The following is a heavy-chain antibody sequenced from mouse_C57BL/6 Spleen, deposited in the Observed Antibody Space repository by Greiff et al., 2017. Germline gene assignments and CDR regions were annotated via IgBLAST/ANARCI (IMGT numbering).Heavy chain of an antibody. CDR3: ANYSGRSYGWYFDV. Sequence: DVQLQESGPGLVKPSQSLSLTCSVTGYSITSGYYWNWIRQFPGNKLEWMGYLSYDGSNNYNQSLKNRISITRDTSKNQFFLKLNSVTTEDTATEDCANYSGRSYGWYFDVWGTGTTVTVAS. CDR1: GYSITSGYY. CDR2: LSYDGSN. D-gene: IGHD1-1*01. J-gene: IGHJ1*03. V-gene: IGHV3-6*01.